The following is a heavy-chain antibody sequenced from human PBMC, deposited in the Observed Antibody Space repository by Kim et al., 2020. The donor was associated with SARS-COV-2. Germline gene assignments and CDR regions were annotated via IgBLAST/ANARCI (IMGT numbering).Heavy chain of an antibody. CDR1: GGSFSGYY. Sequence: SETLSLTCAVYGGSFSGYYWSWIRQPPGKGLEWIGEINHSGSTNYNPSLKSRVTISVDTSKNQFSLKLSSVTAADTAVYYCARGEPVLLWFGESPYFDLWGRGTLVTVSS. J-gene: IGHJ2*01. CDR3: ARGEPVLLWFGESPYFDL. CDR2: INHSGST. V-gene: IGHV4-34*01. D-gene: IGHD3-10*01.